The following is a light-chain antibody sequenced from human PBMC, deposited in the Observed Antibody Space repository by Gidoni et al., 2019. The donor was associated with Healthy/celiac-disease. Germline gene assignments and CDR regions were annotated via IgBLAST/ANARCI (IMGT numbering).Light chain of an antibody. CDR2: DAS. CDR3: QQRSNWPPFT. CDR1: QSVSSY. J-gene: IGKJ3*01. V-gene: IGKV3-11*01. Sequence: EIVLTQSPATLSLSPGERATFPCRASQSVSSYLAWYQQKPGQAPRLLIYDASNRATGIPARFSGSGSGTDFTLTISSLEPEDFAVYYCQQRSNWPPFTFGPGTKVDIK.